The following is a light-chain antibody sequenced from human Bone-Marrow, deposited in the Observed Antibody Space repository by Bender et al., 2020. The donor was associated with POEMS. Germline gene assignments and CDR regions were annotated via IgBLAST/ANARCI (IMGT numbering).Light chain of an antibody. CDR3: QVWDFSGDHPV. Sequence: SFVLTQPPSVSVAPGKTAGITCGGNNIGSKSVHWYQQKPGQAPVVIINDDSEWPSGIPERFSGSNSGNTATLTISRVEAGDEADYYCQVWDFSGDHPVFGGGTRLTVL. J-gene: IGLJ3*02. CDR1: NIGSKS. V-gene: IGLV3-21*04. CDR2: DDS.